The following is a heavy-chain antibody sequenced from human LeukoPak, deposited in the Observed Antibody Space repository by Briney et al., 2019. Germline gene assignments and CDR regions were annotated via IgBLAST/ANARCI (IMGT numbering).Heavy chain of an antibody. J-gene: IGHJ4*02. D-gene: IGHD6-6*01. CDR2: ISSDGSST. CDR3: ARDQRVTGRPDIDY. V-gene: IGHV3-74*03. CDR1: GFTFRNHC. Sequence: GGSLRLSCAASGFTFRNHCMHWVRQTPGKGLLWVSRISSDGSSTTYADSVKGRFTISRDNAKNTLYLQMNNLRAEDTAMYYCARDQRVTGRPDIDYWGQGTLVIVSS.